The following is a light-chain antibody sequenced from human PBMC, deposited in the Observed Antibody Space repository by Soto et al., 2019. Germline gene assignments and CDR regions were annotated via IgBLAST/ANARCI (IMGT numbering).Light chain of an antibody. CDR2: GAS. CDR1: QSVSSSY. V-gene: IGKV3-20*01. CDR3: QQYGGSRT. Sequence: EIVLTQSPGTLSLSPGERATLSCRASQSVSSSYLAWYHQKPGQAPRLLIYGASSRATGIPDRFSGSGSGTDFTLTISRLEPEDFVVYYCQQYGGSRTFGQGTKVEIK. J-gene: IGKJ1*01.